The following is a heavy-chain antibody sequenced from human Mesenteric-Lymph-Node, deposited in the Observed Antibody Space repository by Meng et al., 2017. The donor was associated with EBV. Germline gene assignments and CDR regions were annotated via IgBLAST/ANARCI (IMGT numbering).Heavy chain of an antibody. CDR1: GGSISKSSDY. V-gene: IGHV4-39*07. CDR2: INQSGST. D-gene: IGHD4-17*01. Sequence: QLRLQGSGQGLVKPSETLSLICSVSGGSISKSSDYWGWIRQSPGKGPEWIGEINQSGSTNYSPSLKSRVTISVDTSKTQFSLNLRSVTAADTAVYYCARGPPTLTSYVYFDYWGQGILVTSPQ. CDR3: ARGPPTLTSYVYFDY. J-gene: IGHJ4*02.